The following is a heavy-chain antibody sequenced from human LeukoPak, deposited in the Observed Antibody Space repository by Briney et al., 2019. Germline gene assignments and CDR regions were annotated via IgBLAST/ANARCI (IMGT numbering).Heavy chain of an antibody. J-gene: IGHJ4*02. CDR1: GFTFSNYG. Sequence: PGGSLRLSCAASGFTFSNYGMSWVRQAPGEGLQWVSGISAGGGTTYYADSVKGRFTISRDKSQSTLYLQMNSLRAEDTAVYYCAKDRDGGSNTRAKWFDCWGQGTLVTVSS. CDR2: ISAGGGTT. D-gene: IGHD3-16*01. V-gene: IGHV3-23*01. CDR3: AKDRDGGSNTRAKWFDC.